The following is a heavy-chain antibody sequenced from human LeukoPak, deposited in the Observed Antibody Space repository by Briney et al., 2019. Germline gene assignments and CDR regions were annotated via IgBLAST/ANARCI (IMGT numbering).Heavy chain of an antibody. V-gene: IGHV3-66*01. CDR3: ASFHYYDSSGYSNV. J-gene: IGHJ6*02. CDR2: IYSGGST. D-gene: IGHD3-22*01. Sequence: GGSPRLSCAASGFTVSSNYMSWVRQAPGKGLEWVSVIYSGGSTYYADSVKGRFTISRDNSKNTLYLQMNSLRAEDTAVYYCASFHYYDSSGYSNVWGQGTTVTVSS. CDR1: GFTVSSNY.